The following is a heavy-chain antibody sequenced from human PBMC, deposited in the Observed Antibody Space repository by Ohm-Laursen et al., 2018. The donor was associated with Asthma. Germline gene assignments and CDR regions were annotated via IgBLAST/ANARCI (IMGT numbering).Heavy chain of an antibody. J-gene: IGHJ6*02. Sequence: SSVKVSCKASGGTFSSYAISWVRQAPGQGLEWMGGIIPIFGTANYAQKFQGRVTITADESTSTAYMELSSLRSEDTAVYYCARGNGGYEIAGSYYYYGMDVWGQGTTVTVSS. CDR1: GGTFSSYA. CDR2: IIPIFGTA. D-gene: IGHD5-12*01. CDR3: ARGNGGYEIAGSYYYYGMDV. V-gene: IGHV1-69*01.